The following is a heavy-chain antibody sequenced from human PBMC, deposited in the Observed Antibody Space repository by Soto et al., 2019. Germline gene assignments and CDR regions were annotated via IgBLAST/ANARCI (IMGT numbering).Heavy chain of an antibody. CDR1: GGSISSYY. CDR3: ARVSLEYSSSPDPAIYYMDV. Sequence: KTSETLSLTCTVSGGSISSYYWSWIRQPPGEGLEWIGYIYYSGSTNYNPSLKSRVTISVDTSKNQFSLKLSSVTAADTAVYYCARVSLEYSSSPDPAIYYMDVWGKGTTVTVSS. CDR2: IYYSGST. V-gene: IGHV4-59*01. D-gene: IGHD6-6*01. J-gene: IGHJ6*03.